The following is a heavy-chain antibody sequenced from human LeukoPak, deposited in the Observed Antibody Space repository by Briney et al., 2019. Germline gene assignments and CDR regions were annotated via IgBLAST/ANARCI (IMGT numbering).Heavy chain of an antibody. D-gene: IGHD5-12*01. Sequence: ASVKVSCKASGYTFTGYYMHWVRQAPGQGLEWMGWINPNSGGTNYAQKFQGRVTVTRDTSITTASMELSRLRSDDTAVYYCARGQGYDNARFGMEVWGQGATVTVSS. V-gene: IGHV1-2*02. CDR3: ARGQGYDNARFGMEV. J-gene: IGHJ6*02. CDR2: INPNSGGT. CDR1: GYTFTGYY.